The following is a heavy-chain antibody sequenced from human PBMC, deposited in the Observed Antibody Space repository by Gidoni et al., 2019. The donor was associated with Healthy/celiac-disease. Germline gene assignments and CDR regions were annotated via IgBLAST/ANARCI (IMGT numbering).Heavy chain of an antibody. V-gene: IGHV4-39*01. CDR2: SYYSGST. D-gene: IGHD6-6*01. J-gene: IGHJ5*02. Sequence: QLQLQESGPGLVKPSETLSLTCTVSGGSISSSSYYWGWIRQPPGKGLEWIGSSYYSGSTYYNPSIKSRVTISVDTSKNQFSLKLSSVTAADTAVYYCARPKGGYSSSSGWFDPWGQGTLVTVSS. CDR3: ARPKGGYSSSSGWFDP. CDR1: GGSISSSSYY.